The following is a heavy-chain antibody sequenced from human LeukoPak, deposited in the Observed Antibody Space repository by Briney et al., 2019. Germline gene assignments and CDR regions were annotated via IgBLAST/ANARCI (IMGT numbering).Heavy chain of an antibody. V-gene: IGHV4-38-2*02. CDR2: IYHSGST. D-gene: IGHD3-10*01. CDR3: ASESTEDYYGSGSYYSYYN. CDR1: GYSISSGYN. J-gene: IGHJ4*02. Sequence: KSSETLSLTCTVSGYSISSGYNWGWIRQPPGKGLEWIGSIYHSGSTYYNPSLKSRVTISVDTAKNQFSLKLSSVTAADTAVYYCASESTEDYYGSGSYYSYYNWGQGTLVTVSS.